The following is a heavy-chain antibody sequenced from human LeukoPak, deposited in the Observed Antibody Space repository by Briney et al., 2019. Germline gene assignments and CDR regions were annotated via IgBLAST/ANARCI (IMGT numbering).Heavy chain of an antibody. CDR2: IKEDGSDK. CDR1: GFTFSRSW. V-gene: IGHV3-7*01. D-gene: IGHD3-10*01. CDR3: ARDRGYFVFDY. J-gene: IGHJ4*02. Sequence: QPGGSLRLSCAASGFTFSRSWMTWVRQAAGKGLEWVANIKEDGSDKYYVDSVKGRFTVSRDNAKNSLYLQMNSLRDEDTAVYYCARDRGYFVFDYGGQGTLVTVSS.